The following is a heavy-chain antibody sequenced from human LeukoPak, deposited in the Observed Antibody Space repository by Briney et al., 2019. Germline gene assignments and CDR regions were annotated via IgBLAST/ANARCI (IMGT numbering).Heavy chain of an antibody. CDR2: IYYSGST. CDR1: GGSISSYY. V-gene: IGHV4-59*01. J-gene: IGHJ3*01. D-gene: IGHD3-10*01. CDR3: ARLLVGFSSAFDF. Sequence: SETLSLTCTVSGGSISSYYWSWIRQPPGKGLEWIGYIYYSGSTNYNPSLKSRVTISVDTSKNQFSLKLSSVTAADTAVYYCARLLVGFSSAFDFWGQGTMVTVSS.